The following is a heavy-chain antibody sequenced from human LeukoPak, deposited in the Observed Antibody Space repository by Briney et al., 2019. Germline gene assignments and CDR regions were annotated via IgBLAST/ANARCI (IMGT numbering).Heavy chain of an antibody. CDR3: ARGYSSSWYFNWFDP. Sequence: SETLSLTCTVSGGSISSSSYYWGWIRQPPGKWLEWIGSIYYSGSTYYNPSLKSRVTISVDTSKNQFSLKLSSVTAADTAVYYCARGYSSSWYFNWFDPWGQGTLVTVSS. J-gene: IGHJ5*02. CDR1: GGSISSSSYY. CDR2: IYYSGST. V-gene: IGHV4-39*07. D-gene: IGHD6-13*01.